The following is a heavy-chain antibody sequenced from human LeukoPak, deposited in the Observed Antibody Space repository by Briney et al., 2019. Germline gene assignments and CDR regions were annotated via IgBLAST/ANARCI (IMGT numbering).Heavy chain of an antibody. CDR1: GGSISSYY. V-gene: IGHV4-59*01. CDR2: IYYSGST. Sequence: SETLSLTCTVSGGSISSYYWSWIRQPPGKGLEWIGYIYYSGSTNYNPSLKSRVTISVDTSKNQFSLKLSSVTAADTAVYYCARDAAFSSSWYWFNPWGQGTLVTVSS. D-gene: IGHD6-13*01. CDR3: ARDAAFSSSWYWFNP. J-gene: IGHJ5*02.